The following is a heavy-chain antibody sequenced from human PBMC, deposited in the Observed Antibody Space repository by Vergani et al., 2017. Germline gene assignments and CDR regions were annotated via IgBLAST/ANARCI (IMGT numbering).Heavy chain of an antibody. J-gene: IGHJ4*02. CDR3: ARVSPGDNSGWEPFDY. D-gene: IGHD6-19*01. Sequence: QVHLEQSGTEVKKPGSSVKVSCKVSGDIFNNYTVTWVRQAPGQGLEGMGRIIPIIRLATSAQQFQDRVKITGDTSTNTVYMEMNNLRSEDTAVYYCARVSPGDNSGWEPFDYWGQGTLVTVSS. CDR2: IIPIIRLA. CDR1: GDIFNNYT. V-gene: IGHV1-69*02.